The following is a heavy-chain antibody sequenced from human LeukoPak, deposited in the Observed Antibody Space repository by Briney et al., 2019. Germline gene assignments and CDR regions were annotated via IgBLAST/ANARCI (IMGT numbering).Heavy chain of an antibody. J-gene: IGHJ6*02. CDR2: ISYDGSNK. CDR1: GFTFSSYA. Sequence: SLRLSCAASGFTFSSYAMHWVRQAPGKGLEWVAVISYDGSNKYYADSVKGRFTISRDNSKNTLYLQMNSLRAEDTAVYYCAAGSGSYYPDYYGMDVWGQGTTVTVSS. CDR3: AAGSGSYYPDYYGMDV. D-gene: IGHD3-10*01. V-gene: IGHV3-30-3*01.